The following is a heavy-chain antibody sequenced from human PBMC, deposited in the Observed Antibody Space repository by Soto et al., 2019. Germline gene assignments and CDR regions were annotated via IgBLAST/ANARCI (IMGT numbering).Heavy chain of an antibody. J-gene: IGHJ4*02. CDR2: LYCDGST. D-gene: IGHD2-15*01. Sequence: SETLSLTCIVSGWIINSSDCYWGWIRQPPGKGLEWIGSLYCDGSTYYNPSLKSRVTFSVDTSSNQFSLELDSVTAADTAAYYCATRVEVVAKNYFDYWSQGALVTVS. CDR3: ATRVEVVAKNYFDY. V-gene: IGHV4-39*01. CDR1: GWIINSSDCY.